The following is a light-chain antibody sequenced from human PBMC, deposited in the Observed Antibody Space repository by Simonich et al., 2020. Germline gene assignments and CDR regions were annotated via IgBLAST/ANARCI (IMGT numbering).Light chain of an antibody. J-gene: IGLJ3*02. V-gene: IGLV2-11*01. CDR3: CSYAGSYTLV. CDR1: SSDVGGYNY. CDR2: DVS. Sequence: GQSVTISCTGTSSDVGGYNYVSWYQQHPGKAPKLMIYDVSKRPSGVPDSFSGSKSGNTASLTISGLQAEDEADYYCCSYAGSYTLVFGGGTKLTVL.